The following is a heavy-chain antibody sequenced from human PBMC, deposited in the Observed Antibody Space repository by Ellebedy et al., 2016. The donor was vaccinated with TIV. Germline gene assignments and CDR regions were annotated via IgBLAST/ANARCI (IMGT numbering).Heavy chain of an antibody. Sequence: GESLKISCAASGFSFSGYYMSWVRQAPGQGMEWASYISSSSSTIYYADSVKGRFTISRDNAKNSLYLQMNRLTAEDTAVYYCARDQIDYYASSGDDFDYWGQGTLVTVSS. V-gene: IGHV3-48*01. CDR2: ISSSSSTI. J-gene: IGHJ4*02. CDR3: ARDQIDYYASSGDDFDY. CDR1: GFSFSGYY. D-gene: IGHD3-22*01.